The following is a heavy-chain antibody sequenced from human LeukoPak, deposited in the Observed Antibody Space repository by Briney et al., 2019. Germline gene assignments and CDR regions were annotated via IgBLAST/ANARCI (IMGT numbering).Heavy chain of an antibody. CDR1: GFTFSSYW. D-gene: IGHD3-22*01. CDR2: IKSDGKT. J-gene: IGHJ1*01. CDR3: ARAPSEIGGYYPEYFRH. V-gene: IGHV3-74*01. Sequence: GGSLRLSCAASGFTFSSYWMHWVRQAPGKGLVWVSRIKSDGKTNYADSVKGRFTISRDSAKNTVSLQMNSLRAEDTGVYYCARAPSEIGGYYPEYFRHWGQGTLVTVSS.